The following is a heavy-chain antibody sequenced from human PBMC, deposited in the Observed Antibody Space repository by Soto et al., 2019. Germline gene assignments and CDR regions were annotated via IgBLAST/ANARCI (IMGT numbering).Heavy chain of an antibody. J-gene: IGHJ4*02. Sequence: GGSLRLSCAASGFTFSSYSMNWVRQAPGKGLEWVSSISSSSYIYYADSVKGRFTISRDNAKNSLYLQMNSLRAEDTAVYYCAREVREDYYDSSGTLDYWGQGTLVTVSS. D-gene: IGHD3-22*01. V-gene: IGHV3-21*01. CDR2: ISSSSYI. CDR3: AREVREDYYDSSGTLDY. CDR1: GFTFSSYS.